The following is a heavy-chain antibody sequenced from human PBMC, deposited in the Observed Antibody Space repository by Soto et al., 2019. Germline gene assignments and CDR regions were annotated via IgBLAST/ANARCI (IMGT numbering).Heavy chain of an antibody. CDR3: AKDLPPDGRYDLDY. V-gene: IGHV3-48*01. CDR2: IDGSRSTI. Sequence: GSLRLSCAASGVSCSRCSMTCDHQAPGKGLEWVAVIDGSRSTIDYADSVKGRFTISRDNSKNIMYLQMTSLKVEDTATYFCAKDLPPDGRYDLDYWGQGTQVTVSS. CDR1: GVSCSRCS. D-gene: IGHD2-15*01. J-gene: IGHJ4*02.